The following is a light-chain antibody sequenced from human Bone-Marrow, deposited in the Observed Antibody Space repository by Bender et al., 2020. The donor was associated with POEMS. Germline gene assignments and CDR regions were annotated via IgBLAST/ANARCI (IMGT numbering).Light chain of an antibody. V-gene: IGLV1-44*01. J-gene: IGLJ3*02. Sequence: QSVLTQPPSASGTPGQRVTTSCSGSSSNIGTIPVNWYHQLPGPAPKLLIYINNQRPSGVPDRFSGSKSGTSASLAISGLQSEDEADYYCAACEDSLNGWVFGGGTKLTVL. CDR3: AACEDSLNGWV. CDR2: INN. CDR1: SSNIGTIP.